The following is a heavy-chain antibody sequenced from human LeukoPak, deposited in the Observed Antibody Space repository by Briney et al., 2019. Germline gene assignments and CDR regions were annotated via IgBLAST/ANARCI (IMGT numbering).Heavy chain of an antibody. CDR3: ARDGGVGATTMNY. CDR2: IIPIFGTA. CDR1: GGTFSSYA. J-gene: IGHJ4*02. D-gene: IGHD1-26*01. V-gene: IGHV1-69*01. Sequence: ASVKVSCKASGGTFSSYAISWVRQAPGQGLGWMGGIIPIFGTANYAQKFQGRVTITADESTSTAYMELSSLRSEDTAVYYCARDGGVGATTMNYWGQGTLVTVSS.